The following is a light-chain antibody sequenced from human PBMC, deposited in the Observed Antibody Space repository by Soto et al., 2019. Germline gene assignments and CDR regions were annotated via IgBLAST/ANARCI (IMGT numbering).Light chain of an antibody. J-gene: IGLJ3*02. CDR2: DVT. CDR3: SSSTHSNTVV. V-gene: IGLV2-14*03. Sequence: QSALTQPASVSGPPGQSVILSCSGTSGDIGAYDHVAWFQQHPGEVPKLLLRDVTNRPSGVSGRFSGSKSGNTAYLTISGLRPEDEADYYCSSSTHSNTVVFGGGTKLTVL. CDR1: SGDIGAYDH.